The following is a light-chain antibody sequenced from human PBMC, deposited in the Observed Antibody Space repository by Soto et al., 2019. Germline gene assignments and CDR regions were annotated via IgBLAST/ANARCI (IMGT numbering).Light chain of an antibody. Sequence: QSVLTQPASVSRSPGQSITISCTGTSSDVGGYNDVSWYQQHPGKAPKLMIYEVSNRPSGVSNRFSGSKSGNTASLTISGLQAEDEAAYYCSSYTSSSTLVFGTGTKLTVL. CDR3: SSYTSSSTLV. CDR1: SSDVGGYND. J-gene: IGLJ1*01. CDR2: EVS. V-gene: IGLV2-14*01.